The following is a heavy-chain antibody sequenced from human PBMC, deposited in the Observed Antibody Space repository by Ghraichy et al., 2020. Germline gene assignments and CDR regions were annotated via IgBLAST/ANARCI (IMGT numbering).Heavy chain of an antibody. CDR3: ARDKVAMGKNYYGMDV. CDR1: GGTFSSYA. CDR2: IIPIFGTA. Sequence: PVKVSCKASGGTFSSYAISWVRQAPGQGLEWMGGIIPIFGTANYAQKFQGRVTITADESTSTAYMELSSLRSEDTAVYYCARDKVAMGKNYYGMDVWGQGTTVTVSS. J-gene: IGHJ6*02. V-gene: IGHV1-69*13. D-gene: IGHD5-18*01.